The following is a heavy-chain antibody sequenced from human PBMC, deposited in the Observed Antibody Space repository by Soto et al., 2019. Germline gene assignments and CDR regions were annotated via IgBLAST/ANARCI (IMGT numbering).Heavy chain of an antibody. V-gene: IGHV3-9*01. CDR1: GFTLDDYA. CDR2: ISWNSGSI. J-gene: IGHJ6*03. Sequence: EVQLVESGGGLVQPGRSLRLSCAASGFTLDDYAMHWVRQAPGKGLEWVSGISWNSGSIGYADSVKGRFTISRDNAKNSLYLQMNSLRAEDTALYYCAKDEDYGDYDPPTGYMDVWGKGTTVTVSS. CDR3: AKDEDYGDYDPPTGYMDV. D-gene: IGHD4-17*01.